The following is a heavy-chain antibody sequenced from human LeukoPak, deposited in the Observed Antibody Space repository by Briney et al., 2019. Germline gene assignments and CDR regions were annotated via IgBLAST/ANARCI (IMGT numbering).Heavy chain of an antibody. D-gene: IGHD3-10*01. V-gene: IGHV3-30*04. CDR2: ISKDGRKN. Sequence: GGSLRLSCEASGFSFSTSGVHWVRQAPGKGLEWMAVISKDGRKNHYADSVEGRFTISRDNSKSTLFLQMNSLRPEDTAIYYCARDLLNYGSAYYDVGIFDSWGQGTLVTVSS. CDR3: ARDLLNYGSAYYDVGIFDS. CDR1: GFSFSTSG. J-gene: IGHJ4*02.